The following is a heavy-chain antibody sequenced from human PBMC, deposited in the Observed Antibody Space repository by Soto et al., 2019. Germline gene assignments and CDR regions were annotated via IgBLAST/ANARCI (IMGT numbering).Heavy chain of an antibody. CDR1: GFTFSAFA. D-gene: IGHD2-21*02. Sequence: GGSLRLSCAASGFTFSAFAMSRVRQAPGKGLEWVSGISNSGGLTNYADSVTGRFTISRDNSKHTVSLQMNSLRADDTAVYYCAKVLNPELLLFQNWGQGTLVTVSS. J-gene: IGHJ1*01. CDR2: ISNSGGLT. CDR3: AKVLNPELLLFQN. V-gene: IGHV3-23*01.